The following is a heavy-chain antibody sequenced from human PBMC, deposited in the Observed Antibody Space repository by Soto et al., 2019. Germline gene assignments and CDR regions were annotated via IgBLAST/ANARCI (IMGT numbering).Heavy chain of an antibody. D-gene: IGHD3-22*01. CDR3: AKDTYSHDSSGYYFFDY. Sequence: QVQLVESGGGVVQPGRSLRLSCAASGFIFNSYGMHWVRQAPGKGLEWVAGISYDGSNEHYVDSVKGRFTISRDNSKNTVYLQINSLRADDTAVYYCAKDTYSHDSSGYYFFDYWGQRTLVTVSS. J-gene: IGHJ4*02. V-gene: IGHV3-30*18. CDR2: ISYDGSNE. CDR1: GFIFNSYG.